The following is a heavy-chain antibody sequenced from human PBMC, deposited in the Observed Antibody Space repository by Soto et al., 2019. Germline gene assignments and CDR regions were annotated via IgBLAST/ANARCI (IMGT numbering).Heavy chain of an antibody. V-gene: IGHV3-30*18. CDR2: ISYDGSNK. CDR3: AKALEMYSSSFVDI. D-gene: IGHD6-6*01. Sequence: GGSLRLSCAASGFTFSSYGMHWVRQAPGKGLEWVAVISYDGSNKYYADSVKGRFTISRDNSKNTLYLQMNSLRAEDTAVYYCAKALEMYSSSFVDIWGQGTMVTVSS. J-gene: IGHJ3*02. CDR1: GFTFSSYG.